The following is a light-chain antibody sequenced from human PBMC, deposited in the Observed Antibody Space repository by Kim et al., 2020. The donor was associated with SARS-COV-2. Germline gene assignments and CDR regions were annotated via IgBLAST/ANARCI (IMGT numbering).Light chain of an antibody. CDR3: SSYSSSTAVL. Sequence: TISDGGTVNDVGGFDYVSLYQQHPGKAPKLMIYDVFNRPSGVPNRFSASKSGNTASLTISGLHAEDEANYYCSSYSSSTAVLFGGGTQLTVL. CDR1: VNDVGGFDY. V-gene: IGLV2-14*03. J-gene: IGLJ2*01. CDR2: DVF.